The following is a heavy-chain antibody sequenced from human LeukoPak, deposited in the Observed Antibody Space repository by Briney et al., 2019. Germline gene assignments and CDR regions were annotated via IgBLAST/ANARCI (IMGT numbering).Heavy chain of an antibody. Sequence: PGGSLRLSCAASGFIFSSYSINWVRQAPGTGLEWVSSISSTGSYIYHADSVKGRFTISRDNAKNSLYLQMNSLRVEDTAVYYCARYDCSSTSCYGFDYWGQGTLVTVSS. CDR3: ARYDCSSTSCYGFDY. V-gene: IGHV3-21*01. CDR1: GFIFSSYS. D-gene: IGHD2-2*01. J-gene: IGHJ4*02. CDR2: ISSTGSYI.